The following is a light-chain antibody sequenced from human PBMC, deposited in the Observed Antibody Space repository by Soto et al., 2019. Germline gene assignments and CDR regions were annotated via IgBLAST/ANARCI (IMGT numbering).Light chain of an antibody. Sequence: DIQMTQSPSTLSASVGDRVAIACRASQTIGHWLAWYQQKPGKAPKLLIYGAFTLQSGVPSRFNGSGSGTDFTLTISRLQPEDFATYYCQQLNNYPPFTFGPGTTVDLE. CDR3: QQLNNYPPFT. CDR2: GAF. CDR1: QTIGHW. V-gene: IGKV1-5*01. J-gene: IGKJ3*01.